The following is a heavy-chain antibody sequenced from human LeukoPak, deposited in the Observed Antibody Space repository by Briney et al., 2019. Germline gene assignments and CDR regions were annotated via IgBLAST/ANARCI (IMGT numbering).Heavy chain of an antibody. Sequence: GRSLRLSCAASGLTFRSYAMHWVRQAPGKGLEWVAVISYDGSNKYYADSVKGRFTIPRDNSKNTLYLQMNSLRAEDTAVYYCASEQQPYHKSGSPAFDIWGQGTMVTVSS. CDR1: GLTFRSYA. V-gene: IGHV3-30-3*01. J-gene: IGHJ3*02. D-gene: IGHD6-13*01. CDR2: ISYDGSNK. CDR3: ASEQQPYHKSGSPAFDI.